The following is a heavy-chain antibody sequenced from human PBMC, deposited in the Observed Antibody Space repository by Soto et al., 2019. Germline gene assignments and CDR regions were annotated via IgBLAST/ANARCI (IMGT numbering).Heavy chain of an antibody. D-gene: IGHD5-12*01. CDR1: GFSFSSYA. Sequence: DVQLLESGGGLVQPGGSLRLSCAASGFSFSSYAMVWVRQAPGKGLEWVAVISARGGSSDFAGSVTGRLTLSRDNSKNVLSLEMNSLRAEDTAIYFCAKGSIEYSASVDNWGQGTLVVVSS. CDR2: ISARGGSS. J-gene: IGHJ4*02. CDR3: AKGSIEYSASVDN. V-gene: IGHV3-23*01.